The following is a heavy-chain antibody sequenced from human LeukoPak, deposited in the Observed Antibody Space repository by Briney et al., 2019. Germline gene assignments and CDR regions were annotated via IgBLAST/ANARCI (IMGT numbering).Heavy chain of an antibody. CDR3: TTTHYDYVWGSYRYNVIFDY. CDR2: IKSKTDGGTT. CDR1: GFTFSNAW. Sequence: PGVSLRLSCAASGFTFSNAWMSWVRQAPGKGLEWVGRIKSKTDGGTTDYAAPVKGRFTISRDDSKNTLYLQMNSLKTEDTAVYYCTTTHYDYVWGSYRYNVIFDYWGQGTLVTVSS. V-gene: IGHV3-15*01. J-gene: IGHJ4*02. D-gene: IGHD3-16*02.